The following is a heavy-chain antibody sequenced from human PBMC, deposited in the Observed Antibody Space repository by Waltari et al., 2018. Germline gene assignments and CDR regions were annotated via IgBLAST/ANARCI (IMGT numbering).Heavy chain of an antibody. Sequence: EVQLLDSGGGLVPPGGSLRLSCAASGFSFATHAMTWVRQAPGQGLKWVSTISSSSAGTYYADSVKGRFTISRDNSKSAFYLQMDGLTVEDTAVYFCARGGFGTTYIFDHWGQGVLVTVSS. CDR3: ARGGFGTTYIFDH. CDR2: ISSSSAGT. CDR1: GFSFATHA. D-gene: IGHD3-10*01. J-gene: IGHJ4*02. V-gene: IGHV3-23*01.